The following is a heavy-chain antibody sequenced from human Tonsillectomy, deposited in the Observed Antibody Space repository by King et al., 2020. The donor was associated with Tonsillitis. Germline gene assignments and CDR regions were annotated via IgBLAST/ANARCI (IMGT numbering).Heavy chain of an antibody. D-gene: IGHD2-15*01. CDR2: IDPNSGGT. J-gene: IGHJ4*02. CDR3: ARLEEYCSGEICSKDDY. CDR1: GYTFTVYY. Sequence: VQLVESGAEVKKPGASVKVSCKASGYTFTVYYMHWVRQAPGQGLEWMGWIDPNSGGTDYAQKFQGRVTMTRDTSFSTAYMELSSLRSDDTAVYYCARLEEYCSGEICSKDDYWGQGTLVTVSS. V-gene: IGHV1-2*02.